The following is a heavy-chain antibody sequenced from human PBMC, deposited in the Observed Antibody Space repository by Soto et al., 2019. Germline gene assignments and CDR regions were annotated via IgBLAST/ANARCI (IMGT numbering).Heavy chain of an antibody. Sequence: PGVSLRLSCAASGFTFSSYSMSWVRQAPGKGLEWVSGFSTGGDGGTTYYADSVKGRFTISRDNSKNMVFLQMNSLRAEDTAIYYCAKKVNSGAGSQYFDYWGQGTLVTVAS. V-gene: IGHV3-23*01. CDR3: AKKVNSGAGSQYFDY. D-gene: IGHD3-10*01. J-gene: IGHJ4*02. CDR2: FSTGGDGGTT. CDR1: GFTFSSYS.